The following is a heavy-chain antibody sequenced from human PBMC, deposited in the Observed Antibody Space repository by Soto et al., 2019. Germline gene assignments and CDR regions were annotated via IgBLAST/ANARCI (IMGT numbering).Heavy chain of an antibody. Sequence: SVKVSCKASGGTFSTYAISWVRQAPGQGLEWMGGIIPIFGTAKYAQKVQGIVTITADESRSTTYTELSSLSSEDTAVYYCAREIFGVIISGGRDAFDIWGQGTMVTVSS. CDR1: GGTFSTYA. CDR2: IIPIFGTA. J-gene: IGHJ3*02. CDR3: AREIFGVIISGGRDAFDI. D-gene: IGHD3-3*01. V-gene: IGHV1-69*13.